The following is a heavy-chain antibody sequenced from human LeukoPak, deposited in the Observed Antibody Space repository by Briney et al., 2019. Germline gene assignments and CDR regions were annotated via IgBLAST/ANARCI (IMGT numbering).Heavy chain of an antibody. CDR1: GYTFTTYY. J-gene: IGHJ3*02. D-gene: IGHD3-22*01. V-gene: IGHV1-46*01. CDR2: INPSAGST. Sequence: APVKVSCKASGYTFTTYYMHWVRQAPGQGLEWMGLINPSAGSTGYAQKFQGRVTMTRDTSTSTVYMELSSLRSEDTAVYYCARGPAADSSGYYSSDGAFDIWGQGTMVTVSS. CDR3: ARGPAADSSGYYSSDGAFDI.